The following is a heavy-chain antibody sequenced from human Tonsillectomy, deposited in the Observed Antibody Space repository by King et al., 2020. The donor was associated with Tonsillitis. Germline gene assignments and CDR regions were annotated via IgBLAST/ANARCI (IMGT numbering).Heavy chain of an antibody. Sequence: VQLVESGAEVKKPGESLKISCKGSGYSFASYWIGWVRQMPGKGLEWMGIIYTGDSDTRYSPSFQGQVTISADKSISTAYLQWSSLKASDSAMYFCARSPPGATATPDYWGQGTLVTVSS. V-gene: IGHV5-51*01. CDR3: ARSPPGATATPDY. D-gene: IGHD1-26*01. J-gene: IGHJ4*02. CDR1: GYSFASYW. CDR2: IYTGDSDT.